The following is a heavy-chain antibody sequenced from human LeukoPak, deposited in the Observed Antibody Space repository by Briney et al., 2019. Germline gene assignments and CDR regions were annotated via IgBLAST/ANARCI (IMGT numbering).Heavy chain of an antibody. V-gene: IGHV3-48*03. CDR2: ISSSGSTI. CDR3: ARDRSGSSPFDY. J-gene: IGHJ4*02. Sequence: GGSLRLSCAASGFTFSSYEMNWVRQAPGKGLKWVSYISSSGSTIYYADSVKGRFTISRDNAKNSLYLQMNSLRAEDTAVYYCARDRSGSSPFDYWGQGTLVTVSS. D-gene: IGHD1-26*01. CDR1: GFTFSSYE.